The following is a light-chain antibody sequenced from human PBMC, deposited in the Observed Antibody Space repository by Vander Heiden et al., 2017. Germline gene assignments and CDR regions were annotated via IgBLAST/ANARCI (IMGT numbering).Light chain of an antibody. Sequence: TITCRASQAISSSFAWYQQKPGKAPKSLIYAAATLQSGVPSRFSGSGSGTEFTLTISSLQPEDFATYYCQQHYSSPLTFGGGTKVEMK. CDR1: QAISSS. CDR2: AAA. CDR3: QQHYSSPLT. V-gene: IGKV1-9*01. J-gene: IGKJ4*01.